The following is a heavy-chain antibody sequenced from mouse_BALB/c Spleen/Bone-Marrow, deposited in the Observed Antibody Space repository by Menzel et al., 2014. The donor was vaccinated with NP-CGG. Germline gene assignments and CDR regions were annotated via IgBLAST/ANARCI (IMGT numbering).Heavy chain of an antibody. V-gene: IGHV3-2*02. D-gene: IGHD1-1*01. Sequence: EVQLQQSGPGLVKPSQSLSLTCTVTGYSITSDYAWNWIRQFPGNKLEWMGYINYSGSTSYNPSLKSRISITRDTSKNQFFLQLNSVTTEDTATYYCTRLYYYGSSYFDYWGRGTTLTVSS. CDR3: TRLYYYGSSYFDY. CDR2: INYSGST. J-gene: IGHJ2*01. CDR1: GYSITSDYA.